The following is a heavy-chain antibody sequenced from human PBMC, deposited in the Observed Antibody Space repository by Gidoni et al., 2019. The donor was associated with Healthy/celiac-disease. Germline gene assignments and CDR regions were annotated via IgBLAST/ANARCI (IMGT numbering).Heavy chain of an antibody. Sequence: EVQLVESGGGLVKPGGSLRLSCADSGFTFSSYSMNWVRQAPGKGREWVSSISSSSSYIYYADSVKGRFTISRDNAKNSLYLQMNSLRAEDTAVYYCAGWVTTGAFDIWGQGTMVTVSS. J-gene: IGHJ3*02. V-gene: IGHV3-21*01. CDR1: GFTFSSYS. D-gene: IGHD2-21*02. CDR3: AGWVTTGAFDI. CDR2: ISSSSSYI.